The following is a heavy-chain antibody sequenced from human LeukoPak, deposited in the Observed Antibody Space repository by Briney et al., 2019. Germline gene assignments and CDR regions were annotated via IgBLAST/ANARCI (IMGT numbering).Heavy chain of an antibody. D-gene: IGHD3-16*02. CDR3: ARDRNYDYVWGSYRFPYYYYYYMDV. V-gene: IGHV3-48*03. CDR1: GFTFSSYE. Sequence: GGSLRLSCAASGFTFSSYEMNWVRQAPGKGLEWVSYISSSGSTIYYADSVKGRFTISRDNAKNSLYLQMNSLRAEDTAVYYCARDRNYDYVWGSYRFPYYYYYYMDVWGKGTTVTVSS. CDR2: ISSSGSTI. J-gene: IGHJ6*03.